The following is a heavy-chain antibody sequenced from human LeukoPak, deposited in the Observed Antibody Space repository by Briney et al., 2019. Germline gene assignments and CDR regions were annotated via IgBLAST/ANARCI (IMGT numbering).Heavy chain of an antibody. D-gene: IGHD4-17*01. V-gene: IGHV4-39*01. Sequence: SETLSLTCTVSGGSISSSSYYWGWIRQPPGKGLEWIGTIYYTGSTTYNSSLKSRVTISVDTSKNQFSLELNSVTAADTAVYYCVRHAPKTTVTTNGLDYWGQGTLVTVSS. CDR3: VRHAPKTTVTTNGLDY. J-gene: IGHJ4*02. CDR1: GGSISSSSYY. CDR2: IYYTGST.